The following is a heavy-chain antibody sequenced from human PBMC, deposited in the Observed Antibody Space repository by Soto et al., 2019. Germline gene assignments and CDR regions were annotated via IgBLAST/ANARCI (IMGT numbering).Heavy chain of an antibody. J-gene: IGHJ2*01. CDR2: ITAYNGNT. Sequence: QVQLVQSGAEVKKPGASVKVSCKASGYTFTSFGISWVRQAPGQGLEWMGWITAYNGNTNYAQKVQGRVTMTADTSTSTVYMELRSLRSDDTAVYYCARGGQAYYDSIGYLPFWYFDLWGRGTLVTVSS. D-gene: IGHD3-22*01. CDR1: GYTFTSFG. V-gene: IGHV1-18*01. CDR3: ARGGQAYYDSIGYLPFWYFDL.